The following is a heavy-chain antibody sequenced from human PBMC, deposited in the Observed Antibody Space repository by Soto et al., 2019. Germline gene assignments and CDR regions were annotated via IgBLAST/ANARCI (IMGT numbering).Heavy chain of an antibody. CDR2: ISSSGSTI. J-gene: IGHJ6*03. V-gene: IGHV3-11*01. CDR3: ARSRIGYYYYMDV. D-gene: IGHD3-16*02. CDR1: GFTFSAYY. Sequence: HVQLVETWGGLVMPGGSLRLSCAAAGFTFSAYYMSWIRQAPGQGLEWVSYISSSGSTIYYEDSVQGRFTISRDNAKNSLYLQMNSLRAEDTAVYYCARSRIGYYYYMDVWGKGTPVNGSS.